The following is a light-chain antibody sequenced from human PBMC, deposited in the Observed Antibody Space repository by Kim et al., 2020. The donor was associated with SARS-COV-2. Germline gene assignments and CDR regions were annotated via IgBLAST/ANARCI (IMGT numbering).Light chain of an antibody. V-gene: IGKV1-5*03. CDR2: KAS. J-gene: IGKJ1*01. CDR3: QQYNTFSWT. CDR1: QSISSW. Sequence: SVGDRVPITGRASQSISSWLAWYQQKPGEPPKLLIYKASNLHSGVPSRCSGSGSGTEFTLTLTSLQPDDFATYFFQQYNTFSWTFGQGTKVDI.